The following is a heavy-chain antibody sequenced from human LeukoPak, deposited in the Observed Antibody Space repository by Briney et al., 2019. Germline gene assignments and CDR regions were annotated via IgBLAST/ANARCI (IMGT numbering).Heavy chain of an antibody. V-gene: IGHV1-18*01. CDR1: GYSFTNYG. J-gene: IGHJ4*02. CDR3: ARDHSYASRGGSFDY. Sequence: GASVKVSCKASGYSFTNYGISWVRQAPGQGLEWMGWISAHNGNTNYAQKLQGRVNMTTDTSTSTAYMELRTLRSDDTAVYYCARDHSYASRGGSFDYWGQGTLVTVSS. D-gene: IGHD3-16*01. CDR2: ISAHNGNT.